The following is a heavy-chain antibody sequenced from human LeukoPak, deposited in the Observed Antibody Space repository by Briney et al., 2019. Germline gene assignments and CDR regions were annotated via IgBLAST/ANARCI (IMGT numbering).Heavy chain of an antibody. Sequence: GASVKVSCKASGGTFSSYAISWVRRAPGQGLEWMGRIIPIFGTANYAQKFQGRVTITTDESRSTAYMELSSLRSEDTAVYYCARDSITMVRGEVYYYYYMDVWGKGTTVTVSS. CDR1: GGTFSSYA. V-gene: IGHV1-69*05. CDR3: ARDSITMVRGEVYYYYYMDV. D-gene: IGHD3-10*01. J-gene: IGHJ6*03. CDR2: IIPIFGTA.